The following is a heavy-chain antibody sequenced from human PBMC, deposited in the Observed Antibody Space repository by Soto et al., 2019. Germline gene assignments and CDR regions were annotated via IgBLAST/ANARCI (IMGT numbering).Heavy chain of an antibody. J-gene: IGHJ6*02. D-gene: IGHD2-15*01. V-gene: IGHV1-3*01. Sequence: WASVKVSCKASGYTFTSYAMHWVRQAPGQRLEWMGWINAGNGNTKYSQKFQGRVTITRDTSASTAYMELSSLRSEDTAVYYCARDRRYCSGGSCSYGMDVWGQGTTVTVSS. CDR3: ARDRRYCSGGSCSYGMDV. CDR1: GYTFTSYA. CDR2: INAGNGNT.